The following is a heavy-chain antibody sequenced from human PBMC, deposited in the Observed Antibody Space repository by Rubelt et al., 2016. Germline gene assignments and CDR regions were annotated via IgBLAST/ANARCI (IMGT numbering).Heavy chain of an antibody. V-gene: IGHV1-69*04. CDR1: GGTFSSYA. CDR2: IIPILGIA. Sequence: QVQLVQSGAEVKKPGSSVKVSCTASGGTFSSYAISWVRQAPGTGLEWMGRIIPILGIANYAQKFQGRVTITADKSTSTAYMELSSLRSEDTAVYYCASLQYSSGWDSDYWGQGTLVTVSS. CDR3: ASLQYSSGWDSDY. J-gene: IGHJ4*02. D-gene: IGHD6-19*01.